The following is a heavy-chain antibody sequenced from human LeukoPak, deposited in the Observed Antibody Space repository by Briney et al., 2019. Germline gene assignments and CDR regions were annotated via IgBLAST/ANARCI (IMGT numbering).Heavy chain of an antibody. Sequence: GGSLRLSCAASGITFSDHYMSWIRQAPGKGLEWLSYISSGGDSIYYAYSVKGRFTISRDNAKNSVSLQMNSLRAEDTAVYYCASGSYGSGFYYFYYMDVWGKGTTVTVSS. D-gene: IGHD3-10*01. CDR1: GITFSDHY. CDR2: ISSGGDSI. V-gene: IGHV3-11*04. J-gene: IGHJ6*03. CDR3: ASGSYGSGFYYFYYMDV.